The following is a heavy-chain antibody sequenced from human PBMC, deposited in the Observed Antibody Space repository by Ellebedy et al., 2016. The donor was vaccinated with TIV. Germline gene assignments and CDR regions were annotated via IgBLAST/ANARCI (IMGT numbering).Heavy chain of an antibody. CDR1: GFTFSSYA. CDR2: ISGSGGST. J-gene: IGHJ4*02. CDR3: AKDRTLVDILTGYYDY. D-gene: IGHD3-9*01. V-gene: IGHV3-23*01. Sequence: GESLKISXAASGFTFSSYAMSWVRQAPGKGLEWVSAISGSGGSTYYADSVKGRFTISRDNSKNTLYLQMNSLRAEDTAVYYCAKDRTLVDILTGYYDYWGQGTLVTVSS.